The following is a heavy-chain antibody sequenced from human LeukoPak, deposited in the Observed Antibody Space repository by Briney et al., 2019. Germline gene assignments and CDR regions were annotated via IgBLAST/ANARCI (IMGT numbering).Heavy chain of an antibody. CDR3: ARHARAGANYYGSGSPDY. D-gene: IGHD3-10*01. V-gene: IGHV3-11*01. Sequence: PGGSLRLSCAASGFTFSDYYMSWIRQAPGKGLEWVAYISSSGNTRYYADSVKGRFTISRDNAKNSLYLQMNSLKASDTAMYYCARHARAGANYYGSGSPDYWGQGTLVTVSS. CDR2: ISSSGNTR. J-gene: IGHJ4*02. CDR1: GFTFSDYY.